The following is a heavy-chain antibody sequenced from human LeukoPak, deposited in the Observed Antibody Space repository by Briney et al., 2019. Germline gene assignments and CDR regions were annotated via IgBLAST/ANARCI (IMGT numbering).Heavy chain of an antibody. Sequence: AVKVSCKASGGTFSSYAISWVRQAPGQGLEWMGGIIPIFGTANYAQKFQGRVTITADKSTSTAYMELSSLRSEDTAVCYCAKSETYGGWFDPWAQGTLVTVSS. J-gene: IGHJ5*02. V-gene: IGHV1-69*06. CDR1: GGTFSSYA. CDR3: AKSETYGGWFDP. CDR2: IIPIFGTA. D-gene: IGHD3-10*01.